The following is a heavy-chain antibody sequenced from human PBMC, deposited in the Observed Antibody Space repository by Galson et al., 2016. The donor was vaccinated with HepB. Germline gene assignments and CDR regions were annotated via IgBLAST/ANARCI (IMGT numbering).Heavy chain of an antibody. Sequence: SETLSLTCDVSGGSFNAYYWSWIRQSPGKGLEWIGEINHSGFTKYNPSLKSRVTISVDTSKTQFSLKLTSMTAADTAVYYCARVVVAATNWFDTWGQGTLVTVSS. V-gene: IGHV4-34*01. D-gene: IGHD2-15*01. CDR2: INHSGFT. CDR1: GGSFNAYY. J-gene: IGHJ5*02. CDR3: ARVVVAATNWFDT.